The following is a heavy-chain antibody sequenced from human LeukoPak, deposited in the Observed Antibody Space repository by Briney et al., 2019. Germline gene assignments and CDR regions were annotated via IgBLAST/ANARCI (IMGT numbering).Heavy chain of an antibody. CDR3: ARVSETCGLGFDY. Sequence: SETLSLTCTVSGGSISSSSYYWGWIRQPPGKGLEWIGSIYYSGSTYYNPSLKSRVTISVDTSKNQFSLKLSSVTAADTAVYYCARVSETCGLGFDYWGQGTLVTVSS. CDR1: GGSISSSSYY. V-gene: IGHV4-39*07. J-gene: IGHJ4*02. D-gene: IGHD2-21*01. CDR2: IYYSGST.